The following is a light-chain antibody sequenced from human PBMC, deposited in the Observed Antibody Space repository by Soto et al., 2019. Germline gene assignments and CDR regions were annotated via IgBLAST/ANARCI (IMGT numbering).Light chain of an antibody. CDR3: MQGAHWPIT. Sequence: DFVMTQSPLSLPVTLGQPASISXRPSRRLLFSDGNTYLYWXQQRQGXSPRXXXYKXSNRDYGFPDRFSGSGSGTDFTRKISRVEAEDGGCYYCMQGAHWPITFGQGTRLEIK. CDR2: KXS. V-gene: IGKV2-30*01. CDR1: RRLLFSDGNTY. J-gene: IGKJ5*01.